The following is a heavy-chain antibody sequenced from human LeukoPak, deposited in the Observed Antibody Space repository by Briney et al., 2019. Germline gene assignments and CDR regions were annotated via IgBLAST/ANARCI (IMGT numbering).Heavy chain of an antibody. V-gene: IGHV1-69*05. Sequence: SVKVPCKASRGTFSSYAISWVRQAPGQGLEWMGGIIPIFGTANYAQKFQGRVTITTDESTSTAYMELSSLRSEDTAVYYCARSVDCGGDCYSVGLDYWGQGTLVTVSS. D-gene: IGHD2-21*02. CDR1: RGTFSSYA. CDR2: IIPIFGTA. J-gene: IGHJ4*02. CDR3: ARSVDCGGDCYSVGLDY.